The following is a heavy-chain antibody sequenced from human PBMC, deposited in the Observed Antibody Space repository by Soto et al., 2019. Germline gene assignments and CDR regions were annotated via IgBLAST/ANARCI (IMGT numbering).Heavy chain of an antibody. CDR3: AHRVSGCPGSRD. Sequence: QITLRESGPTLVKPTQPLTLTCTFSGFSLSTTRMGVGWVRHPPGKALEWLALIYWHDGERYSPSLNNTLSITKVAAKHAVVLTLTNMDPVYTATYYCAHRVSGCPGSRDWGQGTLVSVSS. CDR2: IYWHDGE. V-gene: IGHV2-5*01. CDR1: GFSLSTTRMG. J-gene: IGHJ4*02. D-gene: IGHD6-19*01.